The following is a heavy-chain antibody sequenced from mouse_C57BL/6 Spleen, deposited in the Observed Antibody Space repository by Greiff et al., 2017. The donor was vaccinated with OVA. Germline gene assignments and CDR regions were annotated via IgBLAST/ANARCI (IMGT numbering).Heavy chain of an antibody. V-gene: IGHV1-50*01. CDR3: ARSRATSCLGY. CDR1: GYTFTSYW. D-gene: IGHD3-1*01. CDR2: IDPSDSYT. J-gene: IGHJ4*01. Sequence: VQLQQPGAELVKPGASVKLSCKASGYTFTSYWMQWVKQRPGQGLEWIGEIDPSDSYTNYNQKFKGKATLTVDTSSSTAYMQLSSLTSEDTAVYFCARSRATSCLGYWGQGTSVTVSS.